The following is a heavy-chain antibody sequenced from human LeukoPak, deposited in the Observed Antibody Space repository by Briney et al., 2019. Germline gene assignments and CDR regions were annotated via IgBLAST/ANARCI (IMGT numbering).Heavy chain of an antibody. CDR2: LGIAGDT. CDR3: ARQMQSHGNFDS. Sequence: PGGSLRLSCAASGFTVNSYAMHWVRQPIGKGLEWVSALGIAGDTFYPGSVKGRFTISRENARNSLYLQMNSLRAEDTAMYYCARQMQSHGNFDSWGQGTLVTVSS. D-gene: IGHD1-26*01. CDR1: GFTVNSYA. J-gene: IGHJ4*02. V-gene: IGHV3-13*01.